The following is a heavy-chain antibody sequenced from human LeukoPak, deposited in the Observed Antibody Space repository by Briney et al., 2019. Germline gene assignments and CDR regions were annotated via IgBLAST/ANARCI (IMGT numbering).Heavy chain of an antibody. CDR1: GYTFTSYD. D-gene: IGHD4-17*01. V-gene: IGHV1-8*02. CDR2: MNPNSGNR. J-gene: IGHJ4*02. CDR3: ARGFGHYGDDEGNFDY. Sequence: GASVKLSFTASGYTFTSYDNNWMRQPPAQGLEWMGWMNPNSGNRSYAQKFQGRVTMTRNTSISTAYMELSSLRSEDAAVYYCARGFGHYGDDEGNFDYWGQGTLVTVSS.